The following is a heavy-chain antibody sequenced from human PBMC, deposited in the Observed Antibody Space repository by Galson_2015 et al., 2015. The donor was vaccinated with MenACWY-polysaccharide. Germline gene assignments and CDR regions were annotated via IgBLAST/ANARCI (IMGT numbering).Heavy chain of an antibody. V-gene: IGHV3-33*08. D-gene: IGHD3-22*01. J-gene: IGHJ4*02. Sequence: SLRLSCAASGFTFSSYGMHWVRQAPGKGLEWVAVIWYDGSNKYYADSVKGRFTISRDNSKNTLYLQMNSLRAEDTAVYYCAREYYYDSSGSSLDYWGQGTLVTVSS. CDR3: AREYYYDSSGSSLDY. CDR2: IWYDGSNK. CDR1: GFTFSSYG.